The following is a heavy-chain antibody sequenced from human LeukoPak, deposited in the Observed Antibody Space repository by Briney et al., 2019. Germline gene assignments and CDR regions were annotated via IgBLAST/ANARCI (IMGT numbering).Heavy chain of an antibody. CDR1: GFTFDDYA. CDR2: ISWNSGSI. CDR3: ARDGSYKFDY. V-gene: IGHV3-9*01. D-gene: IGHD1-26*01. J-gene: IGHJ4*02. Sequence: GGSLRLSCAASGFTFDDYAMHWVRQAPGKGLEWVSGISWNSGSIGYADSVKGRFTISRDNAKNTLYLQMNNLRAEDTAVYYCARDGSYKFDYWGQGTLVTVSS.